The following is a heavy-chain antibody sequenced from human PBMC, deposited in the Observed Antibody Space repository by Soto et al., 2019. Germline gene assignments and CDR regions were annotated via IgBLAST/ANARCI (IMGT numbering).Heavy chain of an antibody. D-gene: IGHD4-17*01. V-gene: IGHV2-5*02. CDR1: GFSLSSYGMG. CDR2: IYWDDDK. CDR3: AHAGDYDLLTFDH. Sequence: QITLKESGPTLVRPAQTLTLTCGFSGFSLSSYGMGVAWIRQPPGKALEWLALIYWDDDKRYSPSLKDRLAISKDTSSNQVVLTITNRDHGDTATYFCAHAGDYDLLTFDHWGPETLVTVSS. J-gene: IGHJ4*02.